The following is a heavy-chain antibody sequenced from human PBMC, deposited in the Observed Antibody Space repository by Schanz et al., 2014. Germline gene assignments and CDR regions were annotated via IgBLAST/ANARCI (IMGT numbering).Heavy chain of an antibody. J-gene: IGHJ5*02. Sequence: EVKLLESGGTLVRPGGSLRLSCVASGFTFSNYWMTWVRQAPGKGLEWVANIKQDESEKYYVDSVKGRFTISRDNAKNSLFLHMNSLRAEDTAVYYCVRDILHRVYDSGSPWGQGTLVTVSS. CDR1: GFTFSNYW. V-gene: IGHV3-7*04. CDR3: VRDILHRVYDSGSP. CDR2: IKQDESEK. D-gene: IGHD3-10*01.